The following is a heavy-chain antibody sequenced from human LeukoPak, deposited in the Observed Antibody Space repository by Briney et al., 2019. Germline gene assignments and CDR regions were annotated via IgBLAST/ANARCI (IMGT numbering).Heavy chain of an antibody. CDR2: IYYSGST. J-gene: IGHJ4*02. V-gene: IGHV4-39*01. CDR3: ARQRYSSSWYYFDY. CDR1: GGSISSSSYY. Sequence: TSETLSLTCTVSGGSISSSSYYWGWIRQPPGKGLEWIGSIYYSGSTYHNPSLKSRVTISVDTSKNQFSLKLSSVTAADTAVYYCARQRYSSSWYYFDYWGQGTLVTFSS. D-gene: IGHD6-13*01.